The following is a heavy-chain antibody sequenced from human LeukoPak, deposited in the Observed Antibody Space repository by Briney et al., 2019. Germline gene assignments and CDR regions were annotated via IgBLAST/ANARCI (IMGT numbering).Heavy chain of an antibody. CDR3: ARDRGDYVWGSYRSSWFDP. V-gene: IGHV1-69*06. Sequence: GASVKVSCKASGGTFSSYAISWVRQAPGQGLEWMGGIIPIFGTANYAQKFQGRVTITADKSTSTAYMELSSLRSEDTAVYYCARDRGDYVWGSYRSSWFDPWGQGTLVTVSS. CDR1: GGTFSSYA. D-gene: IGHD3-16*02. CDR2: IIPIFGTA. J-gene: IGHJ5*02.